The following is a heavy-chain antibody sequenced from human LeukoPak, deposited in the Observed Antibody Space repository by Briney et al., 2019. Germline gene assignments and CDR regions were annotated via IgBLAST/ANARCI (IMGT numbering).Heavy chain of an antibody. CDR1: GVSINIYY. CDR2: IYDSGSV. Sequence: PAVTLSLTCTVSGVSINIYYWSWIRQPPGKGLECFEFIYDSGSVYYKSSVESRFTMTLDTSKNQFSLKLNSVTAEDTAVYYCARVLQSYGHLDDWGKGTTVTVSS. D-gene: IGHD1-26*01. V-gene: IGHV4-59*01. CDR3: ARVLQSYGHLDD. J-gene: IGHJ6*04.